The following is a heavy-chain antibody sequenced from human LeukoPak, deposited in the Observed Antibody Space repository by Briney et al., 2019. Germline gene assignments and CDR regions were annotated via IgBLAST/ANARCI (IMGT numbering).Heavy chain of an antibody. D-gene: IGHD2-2*01. CDR3: ARDFSSSTSFNWFDP. Sequence: ASVKVSCKASGYTFTGYYMHWVRQAPGQGLVWMGWINPNSGGTNYAQKFQGRVTMTRDTSISTAYMELSRLRSDDTAVYYCARDFSSSTSFNWFDPWGQGTLVTVSS. J-gene: IGHJ5*02. CDR2: INPNSGGT. CDR1: GYTFTGYY. V-gene: IGHV1-2*02.